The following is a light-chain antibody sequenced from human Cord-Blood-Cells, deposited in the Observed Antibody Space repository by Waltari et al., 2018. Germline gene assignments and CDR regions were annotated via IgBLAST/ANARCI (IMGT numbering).Light chain of an antibody. V-gene: IGLV1-40*01. Sequence: QSVLTQPPSASASPGQRVTIPCTGSSSNIGAGYDLHWYQQLPGTAPKLLIYGNSNRPSGVPDRFSGSKSGTSASLAITGLQAEDEADYYCQSYDSSLSGYVFGTGTKVTVL. CDR3: QSYDSSLSGYV. J-gene: IGLJ1*01. CDR2: GNS. CDR1: SSNIGAGYD.